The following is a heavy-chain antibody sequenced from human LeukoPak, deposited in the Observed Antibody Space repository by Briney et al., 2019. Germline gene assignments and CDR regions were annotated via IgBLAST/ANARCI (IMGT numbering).Heavy chain of an antibody. J-gene: IGHJ4*02. CDR2: INPSGGST. D-gene: IGHD3-3*01. Sequence: ASVKASCKASGYTFTSYYMHWVRQAPGQGLEWMGIINPSGGSTSYAQKFQGRVTMTRDTSTSTVYMELSSLRSEDTAVYYCARDLRITIFGVVIILGYWGQGTLVTVSS. CDR3: ARDLRITIFGVVIILGY. CDR1: GYTFTSYY. V-gene: IGHV1-46*01.